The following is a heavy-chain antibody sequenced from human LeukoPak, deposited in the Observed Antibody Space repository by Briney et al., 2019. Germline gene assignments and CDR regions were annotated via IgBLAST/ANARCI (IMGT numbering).Heavy chain of an antibody. V-gene: IGHV3-21*01. Sequence: GRSLRLSWAASGFTFSSYSMNWVRQAPGKGLGWVSSIISSSSYIYYADSVKGRFTISRDNAKNSLYLQMNSLRAEDTAVYYCARAGETGTTGGSLIDYWGQGTLVTVSS. J-gene: IGHJ4*02. CDR2: IISSSSYI. D-gene: IGHD1-7*01. CDR1: GFTFSSYS. CDR3: ARAGETGTTGGSLIDY.